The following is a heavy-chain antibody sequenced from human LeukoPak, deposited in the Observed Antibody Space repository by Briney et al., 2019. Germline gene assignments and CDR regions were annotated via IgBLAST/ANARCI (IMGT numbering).Heavy chain of an antibody. CDR3: ATFLYSSSWYVLLFDY. J-gene: IGHJ4*02. V-gene: IGHV1-24*01. CDR2: FDPEDGET. D-gene: IGHD6-13*01. Sequence: ASVKVSCKVSGYTLTELSMHWVRQAPGKGLEWMGGFDPEDGETIYAQKFQGRVTMTEDTSTDTAYMELSSLRSEDTAVYYCATFLYSSSWYVLLFDYWGQGTLVTVSS. CDR1: GYTLTELS.